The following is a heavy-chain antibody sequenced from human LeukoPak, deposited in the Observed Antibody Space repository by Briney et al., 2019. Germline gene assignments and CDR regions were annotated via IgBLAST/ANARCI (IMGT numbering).Heavy chain of an antibody. CDR2: INPDSGST. CDR1: GHTFTSYY. V-gene: IGHV1-46*01. Sequence: ASVKVSCKASGHTFTSYYMHWVRQAPGQGLEWMGIINPDSGSTRCAQRFQGRVTMTRDTSTSTVYMELSSLRSEDTAVYYCARVPYGGNFDPFDYWGQGTLVTVSS. CDR3: ARVPYGGNFDPFDY. J-gene: IGHJ4*02. D-gene: IGHD4-23*01.